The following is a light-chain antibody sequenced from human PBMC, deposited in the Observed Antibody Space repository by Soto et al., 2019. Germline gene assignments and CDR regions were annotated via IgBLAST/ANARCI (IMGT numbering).Light chain of an antibody. CDR3: QQYETYSGT. CDR2: RAS. Sequence: DIQMTQSPSSLSESVGDRVTITCRASQIINTWLAWYQQKPGKAPKLLIYRASNLVNGVPSRFSGSGSGTEFTITISSRQPDDFSIYYCQQYETYSGTFGPGTKVDL. J-gene: IGKJ3*01. V-gene: IGKV1-5*03. CDR1: QIINTW.